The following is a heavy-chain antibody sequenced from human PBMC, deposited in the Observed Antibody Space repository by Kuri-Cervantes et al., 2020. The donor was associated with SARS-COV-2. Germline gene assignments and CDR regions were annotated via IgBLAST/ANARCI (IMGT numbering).Heavy chain of an antibody. Sequence: ASVKVSCKASGYTFTSYGISWVRQAPGQGLEWMGWVSAYNGNTNYAQKLQGRVTMTTDTSTSTAYMELRSLRSDDTAVYYCARGPTFPYYYYMDVWGKGTTVTVSS. J-gene: IGHJ6*03. CDR3: ARGPTFPYYYYMDV. V-gene: IGHV1-18*01. CDR1: GYTFTSYG. CDR2: VSAYNGNT.